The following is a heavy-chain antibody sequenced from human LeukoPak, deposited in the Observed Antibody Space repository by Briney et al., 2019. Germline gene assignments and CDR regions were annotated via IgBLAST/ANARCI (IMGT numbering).Heavy chain of an antibody. D-gene: IGHD1-1*01. CDR2: ISGSGGST. V-gene: IGHV3-23*01. CDR3: AKDYRARRNDKEPPYFDY. J-gene: IGHJ4*02. CDR1: GFTFSSYA. Sequence: PGGSLRLSCAASGFTFSSYAMSWVRQAPGKGLEWVSAISGSGGSTYYADSVKGRFTISRDNSKNTLYLQMNSLRAEDTAVYYCAKDYRARRNDKEPPYFDYWGQGTLVTVSS.